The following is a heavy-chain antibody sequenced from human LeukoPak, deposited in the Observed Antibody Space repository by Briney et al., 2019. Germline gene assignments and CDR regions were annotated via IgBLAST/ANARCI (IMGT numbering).Heavy chain of an antibody. CDR3: AASGPVGGNWYSTDF. Sequence: QSGGSLRLSCAASGFTFSNCWMHWVRQVPGKGLEWVSRIESDGSRTRYADSVKGRFTISRDNAKNTLDLQMNSLRTEDTAVYYCAASGPVGGNWYSTDFWGQGTLVTVSS. J-gene: IGHJ4*02. CDR2: IESDGSRT. CDR1: GFTFSNCW. V-gene: IGHV3-74*01. D-gene: IGHD1-7*01.